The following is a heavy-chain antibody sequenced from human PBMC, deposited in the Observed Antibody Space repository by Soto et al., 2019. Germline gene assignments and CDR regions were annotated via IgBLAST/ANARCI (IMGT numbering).Heavy chain of an antibody. CDR3: AREYTAWPLAYGLDV. J-gene: IGHJ6*02. CDR1: GFTFSAYS. CDR2: ISSRSDI. V-gene: IGHV3-21*01. D-gene: IGHD2-2*02. Sequence: GSLRLSCVGSGFTFSAYSINWVRQAPGKGLEWVSSISSRSDIYYADSVKGRFTISRDNAKNSVSLQMNSLRAEDTAVYYCAREYTAWPLAYGLDVWGQGTTVTVSS.